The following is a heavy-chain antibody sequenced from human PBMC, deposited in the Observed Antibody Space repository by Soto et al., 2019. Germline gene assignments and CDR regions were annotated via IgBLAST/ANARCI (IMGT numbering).Heavy chain of an antibody. Sequence: SETLSLTCAVSGYSISSGYYWGWIRQPPGKGLEWIGSIYHSGSTYYNPSLKSRVTISVDTSKNQFSLKLSSVTAADTAVYYCARDEHTHVRGVNNNWFDPWGQGTLVTVSS. V-gene: IGHV4-38-2*02. J-gene: IGHJ5*02. CDR2: IYHSGST. CDR1: GYSISSGYY. CDR3: ARDEHTHVRGVNNNWFDP. D-gene: IGHD3-10*02.